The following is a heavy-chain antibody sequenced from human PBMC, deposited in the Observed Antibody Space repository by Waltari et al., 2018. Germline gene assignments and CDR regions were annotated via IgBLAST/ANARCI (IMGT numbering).Heavy chain of an antibody. V-gene: IGHV3-7*02. J-gene: IGHJ4*02. CDR2: IKEDGSET. Sequence: EVQLVESGGGLVQPGGSLRHSCAASGLTLRSYWMSWVRQAPVKGLEWVAGIKEDGSETYYVDSVKGRFTISRDNAKNSLYLHMNSLRAEDTAVYYCASHGPWTFNYWGQGTLVTVSS. D-gene: IGHD1-1*01. CDR1: GLTLRSYW. CDR3: ASHGPWTFNY.